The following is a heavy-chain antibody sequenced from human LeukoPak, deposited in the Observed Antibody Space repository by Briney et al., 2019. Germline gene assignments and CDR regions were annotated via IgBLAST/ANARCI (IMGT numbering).Heavy chain of an antibody. CDR2: INPSGGST. J-gene: IGHJ5*02. Sequence: ASVKVSCKASGYTFTSYYMHWVRQAPGQGLEWMGIINPSGGSTSYAQKFQGRVTMTRDTSKNQFSLKLSSVTAADTAVYYCARDSDGVDPWGQGTLVTVSS. D-gene: IGHD3-3*01. CDR3: ARDSDGVDP. CDR1: GYTFTSYY. V-gene: IGHV1-46*01.